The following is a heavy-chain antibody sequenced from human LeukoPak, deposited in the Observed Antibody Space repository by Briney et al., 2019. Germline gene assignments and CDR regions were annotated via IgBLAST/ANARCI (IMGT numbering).Heavy chain of an antibody. Sequence: GGSLRLSCAASGFIVSSNYLSWVRQAPGKGLEWVSSIYAGGSTYYADSVKGRFIISRDNSKNTVYLPMNSLRVEDTAVYYCARSMVTPYHFDYWGQGTLVTVSS. CDR3: ARSMVTPYHFDY. D-gene: IGHD2-21*02. CDR1: GFIVSSNY. V-gene: IGHV3-53*01. CDR2: IYAGGST. J-gene: IGHJ4*02.